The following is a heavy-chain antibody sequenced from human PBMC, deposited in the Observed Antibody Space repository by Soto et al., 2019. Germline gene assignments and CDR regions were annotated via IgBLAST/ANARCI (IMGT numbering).Heavy chain of an antibody. CDR2: IYSGGST. CDR3: ARYLGDFGVVISYYYYYGMDV. V-gene: IGHV3-66*01. J-gene: IGHJ6*02. Sequence: GGSLRLSCAASGFTVSSNYMSWVRQAPGKGLEWVSVIYSGGSTYYADSVKGRFTISRENSKNTLYLQMNSLSVEVTAVYYCARYLGDFGVVISYYYYYGMDVWGQGTTVTVSS. D-gene: IGHD3-3*01. CDR1: GFTVSSNY.